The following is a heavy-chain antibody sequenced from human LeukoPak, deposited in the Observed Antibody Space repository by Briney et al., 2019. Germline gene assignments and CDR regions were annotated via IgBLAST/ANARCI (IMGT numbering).Heavy chain of an antibody. CDR2: ISADGGST. CDR3: AKESGKFDY. J-gene: IGHJ4*02. CDR1: GLNFDNYV. V-gene: IGHV3-43*02. Sequence: GGSLRLLCVASGLNFDNYVMHWVRQAPGKGLEWVSLISADGGSTFSADSVKGRFSISRDNSKNSLYLQMNSLRSEDTAMYYCAKESGKFDYWGQGTLVAVSS.